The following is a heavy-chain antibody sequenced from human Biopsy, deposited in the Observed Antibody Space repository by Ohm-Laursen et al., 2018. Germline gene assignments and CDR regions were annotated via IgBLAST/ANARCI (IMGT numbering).Heavy chain of an antibody. CDR2: MSRNNGFI. V-gene: IGHV3-9*01. J-gene: IGHJ3*02. Sequence: SLRLSCAAAGFKFDDYAMHWVRQTPGKGLEWVSGMSRNNGFIGYADSVRGRFTISRDNGQNSLYLQMNNLITKDTAVYYCARDISPSAFPENTLDIWGQGTMVTVSS. CDR3: ARDISPSAFPENTLDI. CDR1: GFKFDDYA. D-gene: IGHD2/OR15-2a*01.